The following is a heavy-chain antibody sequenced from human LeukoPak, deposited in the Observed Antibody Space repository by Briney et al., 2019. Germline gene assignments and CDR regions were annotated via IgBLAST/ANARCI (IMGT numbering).Heavy chain of an antibody. D-gene: IGHD3-3*01. CDR1: GFTFTSYG. CDR2: ISAYNGNT. Sequence: GGSLRLSCAASGFTFTSYGISWVRQAPGQGLEWMGWISAYNGNTNYAQKLQGRVTMTTDTSTSTAYMELRSLRSDDTAVYYCARVAADYDFWSGYSNPYYYYGMDVWGQGTTVTVSS. V-gene: IGHV1-18*01. J-gene: IGHJ6*02. CDR3: ARVAADYDFWSGYSNPYYYYGMDV.